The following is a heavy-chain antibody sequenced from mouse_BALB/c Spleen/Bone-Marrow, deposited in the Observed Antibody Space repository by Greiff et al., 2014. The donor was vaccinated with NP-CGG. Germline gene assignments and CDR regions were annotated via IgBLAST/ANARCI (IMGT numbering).Heavy chain of an antibody. V-gene: IGHV14-3*02. CDR3: ARYYYGTLLDY. Sequence: EVQLQQSGAELVKSGASVKLSCTASGFDIKDTYMHWVKQRPEQGLEWIGRIDPANGNTKYDPKFQGKATITADTSSNTAYLQLSSLTPEDTAVYYCARYYYGTLLDYWGQGTTLTVSS. CDR1: GFDIKDTY. CDR2: IDPANGNT. J-gene: IGHJ2*01. D-gene: IGHD1-1*01.